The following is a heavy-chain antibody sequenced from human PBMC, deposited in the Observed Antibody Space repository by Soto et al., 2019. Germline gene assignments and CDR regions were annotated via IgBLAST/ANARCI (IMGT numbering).Heavy chain of an antibody. V-gene: IGHV3-49*04. J-gene: IGHJ3*02. CDR1: GFRFSDYA. Sequence: EVQLVESGGGLIQPGRSLRLSCTGSGFRFSDYAVTWVRQTPGKGLEWVGFIASKTYGATREYAASVKGRFIISRDDPNSIAYLQMNGLKIEDTAVYFCTRLPPEWVRTTPFDIWGQGTRVTVSS. CDR2: IASKTYGATR. CDR3: TRLPPEWVRTTPFDI. D-gene: IGHD2-8*01.